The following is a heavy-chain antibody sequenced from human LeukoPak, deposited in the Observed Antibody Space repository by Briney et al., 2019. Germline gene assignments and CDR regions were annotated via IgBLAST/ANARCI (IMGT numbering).Heavy chain of an antibody. D-gene: IGHD3-22*01. CDR3: VRLRRNSDTSGFYYYYDY. CDR2: ISVRSNYV. Sequence: GGSLRLSCAASGYTFSSYSINWVRQAPGKGLEWVSSISVRSNYVYYADSVRGRFSISRDDARDSLYLQMNSLRAEDTAVYYCVRLRRNSDTSGFYYYYDYWGQGTLVTVSS. J-gene: IGHJ4*02. CDR1: GYTFSSYS. V-gene: IGHV3-21*01.